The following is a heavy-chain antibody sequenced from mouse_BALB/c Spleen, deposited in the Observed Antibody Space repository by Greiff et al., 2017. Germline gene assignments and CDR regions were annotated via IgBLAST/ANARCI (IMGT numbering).Heavy chain of an antibody. CDR3: ARSDGYYEGAMDY. J-gene: IGHJ4*01. CDR1: GDSITSGY. D-gene: IGHD2-3*01. CDR2: ISYSGST. V-gene: IGHV3-8*02. Sequence: EVKLMESGPSLVKPSQTLSLTCSVTGDSITSGYWNWIRKFPGNKLEYMGYISYSGSTYYNPSLKSRISITRDTSKNQYYLQLNSVTTEDTATYYCARSDGYYEGAMDYWGQGTSVTVSS.